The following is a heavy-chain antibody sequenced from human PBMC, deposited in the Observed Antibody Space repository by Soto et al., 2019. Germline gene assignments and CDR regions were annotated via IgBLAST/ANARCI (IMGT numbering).Heavy chain of an antibody. CDR3: ARDRSGGDCDDAFDI. CDR2: IWYDGSNK. D-gene: IGHD2-21*02. CDR1: GFTFSSYG. V-gene: IGHV3-33*01. Sequence: GGSLRLSCAASGFTFSSYGMHWVRQAPGKGLEWVAVIWYDGSNKYYADSVKGRFTISRDNSKNTLYLQMNSLRAEDTAVYYCARDRSGGDCDDAFDIWGKGTMVTVS. J-gene: IGHJ3*02.